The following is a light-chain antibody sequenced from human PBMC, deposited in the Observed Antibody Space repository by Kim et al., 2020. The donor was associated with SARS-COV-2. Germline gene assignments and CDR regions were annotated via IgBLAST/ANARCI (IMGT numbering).Light chain of an antibody. CDR3: QVWDSSSDHWV. CDR2: YDS. CDR1: NIGSKS. J-gene: IGLJ3*02. Sequence: SYELTQPPSVSVAPGKTARITCGGNNIGSKSIHWYQQKPGQAPVLVIYYDSDRPSGIPERLSGSNSETTATLTISRVEAEDEADYYYQVWDSSSDHWVFG. V-gene: IGLV3-21*04.